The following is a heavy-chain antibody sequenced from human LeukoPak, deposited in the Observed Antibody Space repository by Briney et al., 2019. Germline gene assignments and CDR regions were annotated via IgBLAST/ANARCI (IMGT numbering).Heavy chain of an antibody. V-gene: IGHV4-4*07. CDR1: GASISSYY. Sequence: PSETLSLTCNVSGASISSYYWTWIRKPAGKGLEWIGRINTSGRTNYNPSLKSRVTMSVDTFKNQFSLKLISVTAADTAVYYCARTQQWLPIDYWGQGTLVTVSS. D-gene: IGHD6-19*01. J-gene: IGHJ4*02. CDR2: INTSGRT. CDR3: ARTQQWLPIDY.